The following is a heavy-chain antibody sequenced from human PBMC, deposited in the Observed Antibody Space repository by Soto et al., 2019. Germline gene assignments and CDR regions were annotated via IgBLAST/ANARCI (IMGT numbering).Heavy chain of an antibody. CDR1: GFTFSSYA. CDR3: ALLSGWYGRSYFDY. Sequence: PGGSLRLSCAASGFTFSSYAMSWVRQAPGKGLEWVSAISGSGGSTYYADSVKGRFTISRDNSKNTLYLQMSSLRAEDTAVYYCALLSGWYGRSYFDYWGQGTLVTVSS. CDR2: ISGSGGST. J-gene: IGHJ4*02. D-gene: IGHD6-19*01. V-gene: IGHV3-23*01.